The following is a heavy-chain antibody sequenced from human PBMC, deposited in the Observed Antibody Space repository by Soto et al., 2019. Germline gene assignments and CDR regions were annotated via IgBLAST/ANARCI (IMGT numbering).Heavy chain of an antibody. D-gene: IGHD1-26*01. CDR1: GFTFSSYA. CDR3: TKGRWELLR. V-gene: IGHV3-23*01. CDR2: ISSTGGYT. Sequence: GGSLRLSCTASGFTFSSYAMSWVRQTPGKGLEWISAISSTGGYTYYADSVRGRFTISRDNSKNTLYVQMNRLRAEDTALYYCTKGRWELLRWGQGTLVTVYS. J-gene: IGHJ4*02.